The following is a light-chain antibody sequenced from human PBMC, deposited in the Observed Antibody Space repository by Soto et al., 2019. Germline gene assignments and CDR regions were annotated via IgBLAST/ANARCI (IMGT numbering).Light chain of an antibody. V-gene: IGKV3-15*01. J-gene: IGKJ1*01. CDR1: QTVTSN. Sequence: EIVRTQSPATLSVSLGERATLSCRASQTVTSNLAWYQQKPGQAPRLLIYGASTRATSIPARFSGSGSGTEFTLTISNLQSEDFAVYHCQQYDKWPRTFGQGTKVDIK. CDR3: QQYDKWPRT. CDR2: GAS.